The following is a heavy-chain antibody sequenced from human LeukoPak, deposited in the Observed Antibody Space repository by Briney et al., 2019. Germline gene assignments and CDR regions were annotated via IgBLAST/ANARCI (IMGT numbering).Heavy chain of an antibody. CDR3: ARVLAVAGRIDY. V-gene: IGHV3-21*01. D-gene: IGHD6-19*01. CDR1: GFTFSSYA. CDR2: ISSSSYI. J-gene: IGHJ4*02. Sequence: GALRLSCAASGFTFSSYAMSWVRQAPGKGLEWVSSISSSSYIYYADSVKGRFTISRDNAKNSLYLQMNSLRAEDTAVYYCARVLAVAGRIDYWGQGTLVTVSS.